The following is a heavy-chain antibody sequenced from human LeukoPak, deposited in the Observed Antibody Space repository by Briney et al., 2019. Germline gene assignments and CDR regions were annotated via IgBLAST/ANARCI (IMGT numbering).Heavy chain of an antibody. V-gene: IGHV3-53*01. J-gene: IGHJ4*02. CDR2: IYSGGST. CDR1: GLTVSSNY. D-gene: IGHD6-6*01. CDR3: ARVAFRSSSYISGIEY. Sequence: GGSLRLSCAASGLTVSSNYMSWVRQAPGKGLEWVSVIYSGGSTYYADSVKGRFTISRDNSKNQLYLQLNSWRAEDTAVYYCARVAFRSSSYISGIEYWGQGTLVTVSS.